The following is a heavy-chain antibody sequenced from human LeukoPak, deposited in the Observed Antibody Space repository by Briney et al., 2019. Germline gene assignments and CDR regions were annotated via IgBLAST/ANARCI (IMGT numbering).Heavy chain of an antibody. D-gene: IGHD3-10*01. Sequence: SETLSLTCTVSGGSISSYYWSWIRQPPGKGLEWIGYIYYSGSTNYNPSLKSRVTISVDTSKNQFSLKLSSVTAADTAVYYCARAYGSGSYNGIWFDPWGQGTLVTVSS. J-gene: IGHJ5*02. CDR3: ARAYGSGSYNGIWFDP. V-gene: IGHV4-59*08. CDR1: GGSISSYY. CDR2: IYYSGST.